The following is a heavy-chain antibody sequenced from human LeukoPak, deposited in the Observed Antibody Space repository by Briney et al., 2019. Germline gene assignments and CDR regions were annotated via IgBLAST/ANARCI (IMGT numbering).Heavy chain of an antibody. D-gene: IGHD4-23*01. CDR2: FDPEDGET. J-gene: IGHJ6*02. Sequence: ASVKVSCKVSGYTLTELSMHWVRQAPGKGLEWMGGFDPEDGETIYAQKFQGRVTITADKSTSTAYMELSSLRSEDTAVYYCASIGGYYYYGMDVWGQGTTVTVSS. CDR1: GYTLTELS. V-gene: IGHV1-24*01. CDR3: ASIGGYYYYGMDV.